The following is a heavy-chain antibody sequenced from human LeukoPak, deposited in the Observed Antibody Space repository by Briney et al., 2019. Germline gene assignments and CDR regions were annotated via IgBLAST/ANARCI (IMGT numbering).Heavy chain of an antibody. V-gene: IGHV3-30*02. Sequence: GGSLRLSCAASGFTFSTYGMHWVRQAPGKGLEWVAFIRNDGSNKYYVDSVKGRFTISRDNSKNTLFLQMNSLRAEDTAVYYCSNGGNYYYYYIDVWGKGTTVTVSS. CDR2: IRNDGSNK. CDR1: GFTFSTYG. J-gene: IGHJ6*03. D-gene: IGHD2-15*01. CDR3: SNGGNYYYYYIDV.